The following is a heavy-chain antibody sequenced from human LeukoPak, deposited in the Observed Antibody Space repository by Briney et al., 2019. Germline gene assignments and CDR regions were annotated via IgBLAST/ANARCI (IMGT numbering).Heavy chain of an antibody. V-gene: IGHV1-46*01. D-gene: IGHD6-13*01. Sequence: ASVKVSCKASGYTFTSYYMHWVRQAPGHGLEWRGVINPSGGSTSYAQKFQGRVTMTRNTSISTAYMELSSLRSEDTAVYYCARDLTIAAAEAWFDPWGQGTLVTVSS. J-gene: IGHJ5*02. CDR3: ARDLTIAAAEAWFDP. CDR1: GYTFTSYY. CDR2: INPSGGST.